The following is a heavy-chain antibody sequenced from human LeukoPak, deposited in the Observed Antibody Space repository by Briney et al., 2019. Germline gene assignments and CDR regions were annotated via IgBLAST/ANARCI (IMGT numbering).Heavy chain of an antibody. Sequence: GGSLRLSCEASGFTFSSYTMNWVRQAPGKGLEWVSSISSNGDYIYYAYSVTGRFTVSRDNAKNSLFLQMNSLRAEDTAVYYCARAPTGGHRVGFDYWGQGTLVTVSS. J-gene: IGHJ4*02. V-gene: IGHV3-21*01. CDR3: ARAPTGGHRVGFDY. CDR1: GFTFSSYT. CDR2: ISSNGDYI. D-gene: IGHD2-8*02.